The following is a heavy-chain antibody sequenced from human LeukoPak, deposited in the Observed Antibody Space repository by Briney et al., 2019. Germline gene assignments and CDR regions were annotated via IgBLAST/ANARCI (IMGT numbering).Heavy chain of an antibody. Sequence: GGSLRLSCAASGFTFDDFGMNWVRQAPGKGLEWVSSISSSSSYIYYADSVKGRFTISRDNAKNSLYLQMNSLRAEDTAVYYCARTHRPYYYGSGTAMWFDPWGQGTLVTVSS. D-gene: IGHD3-10*01. CDR1: GFTFDDFG. J-gene: IGHJ5*02. CDR3: ARTHRPYYYGSGTAMWFDP. CDR2: ISSSSSYI. V-gene: IGHV3-21*01.